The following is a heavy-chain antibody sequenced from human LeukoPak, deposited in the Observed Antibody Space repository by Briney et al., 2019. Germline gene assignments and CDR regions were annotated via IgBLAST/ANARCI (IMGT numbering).Heavy chain of an antibody. D-gene: IGHD3-22*01. CDR3: ARVRSYDSSGKTEFDY. CDR2: IYHSGST. J-gene: IGHJ4*02. CDR1: GGSISSYY. V-gene: IGHV4-59*12. Sequence: SETLSLTCTVSGGSISSYYWSWIRQPAGKGLEWIGEIYHSGSTNYNPSLKSRVTISVDKSKNQFSLKLSSVTAADTAVYYCARVRSYDSSGKTEFDYWGQGTLVTVSS.